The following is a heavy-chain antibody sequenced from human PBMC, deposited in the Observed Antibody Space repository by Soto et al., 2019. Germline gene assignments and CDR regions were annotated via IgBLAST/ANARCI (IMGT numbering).Heavy chain of an antibody. CDR3: SRVSLEYCDFRPRGQLCNYYGMDV. CDR1: GFTFSNAW. V-gene: IGHV3-15*07. CDR2: IKSKTDGGTT. Sequence: GGSLRLSCAASGFTFSNAWMNWVRQAPGKGLEWVGRIKSKTDGGTTDYAAPVKGRFTISRDDSKNTLYLQMNSLKTEDTAVYYCSRVSLEYCDFRPRGQLCNYYGMDVWGQGTTVTVSS. J-gene: IGHJ6*02. D-gene: IGHD2-21*01.